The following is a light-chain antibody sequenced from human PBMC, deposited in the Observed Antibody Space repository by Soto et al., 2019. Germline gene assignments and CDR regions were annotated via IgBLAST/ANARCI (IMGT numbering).Light chain of an antibody. CDR2: KAS. CDR3: QHYNSYSEA. Sequence: DIQMTQSPSTLSGSLLGRVSITCGASQTISSWLAWYQQKPGKAPKLLIYKASTLKSGVPSRFSGSGSGTEFTLTISSLQPDDFATYYCQHYNSYSEAFGQGTKVDIK. J-gene: IGKJ1*01. V-gene: IGKV1-5*03. CDR1: QTISSW.